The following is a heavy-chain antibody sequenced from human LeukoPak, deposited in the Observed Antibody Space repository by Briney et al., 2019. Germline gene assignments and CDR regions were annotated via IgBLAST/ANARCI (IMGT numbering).Heavy chain of an antibody. J-gene: IGHJ4*02. CDR3: ARVRRLSYDSSGYYYY. Sequence: SVKVSCKASGGTFSSYAISRVRQAPGQGLEWMGGIIPIFGTANYAQKFQGRVTITADESTSTAYMELSSLRSEDTAVYYCARVRRLSYDSSGYYYYWGQGTLVTVSS. CDR1: GGTFSSYA. CDR2: IIPIFGTA. V-gene: IGHV1-69*13. D-gene: IGHD3-22*01.